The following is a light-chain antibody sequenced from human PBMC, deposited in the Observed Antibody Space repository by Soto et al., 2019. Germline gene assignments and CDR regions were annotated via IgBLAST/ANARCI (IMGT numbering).Light chain of an antibody. CDR3: SSYTSSSTLWV. J-gene: IGLJ3*02. V-gene: IGLV2-14*01. CDR1: SSDVGGYNY. Sequence: QSVLTQPASVSGSPGQSITISCTGTSSDVGGYNYVSWYQQHPGKAPKLMIYEVSNRPSGVSNRFSGSKSGNTASLTISGLQAEDSADYYCSSYTSSSTLWVFGGGTKLTVL. CDR2: EVS.